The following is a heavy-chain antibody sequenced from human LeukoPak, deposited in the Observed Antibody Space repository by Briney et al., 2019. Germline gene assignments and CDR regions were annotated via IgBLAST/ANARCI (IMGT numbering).Heavy chain of an antibody. CDR1: GFSFSSSD. V-gene: IGHV3-48*03. J-gene: IGHJ4*02. CDR2: ISSSSSTM. CDR3: ARADY. Sequence: GGSLRLSCAACGFSFSSSDMNWVRQGPGKGLEWVSYISSSSSTMYYADSVKGRFTISRDNAKNSLYLQMNSLRAEDTAVYYCARADYWGQGTLVTLSS.